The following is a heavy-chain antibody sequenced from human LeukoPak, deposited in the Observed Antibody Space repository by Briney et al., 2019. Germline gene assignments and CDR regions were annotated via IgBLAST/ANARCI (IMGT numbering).Heavy chain of an antibody. J-gene: IGHJ4*02. V-gene: IGHV3-30*18. CDR3: AKDGYNSMGFDY. Sequence: PGGSLRLSCAASGFTFSSYAMSWVRQAPGKGLEWVAVISYDGSNKYYADSVKGRFTISRDNSKNTLYLQMNSLRAEDTAVYYCAKDGYNSMGFDYWGQGTLVTVSS. CDR1: GFTFSSYA. D-gene: IGHD5-24*01. CDR2: ISYDGSNK.